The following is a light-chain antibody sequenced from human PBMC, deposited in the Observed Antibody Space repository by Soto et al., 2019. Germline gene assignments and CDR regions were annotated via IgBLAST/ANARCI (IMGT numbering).Light chain of an antibody. CDR3: QQYNNWPWT. CDR2: GAS. Sequence: EKFISQSPPPLSVSPVVIAPPSCRASQSVSSNLAWYQEKPGQAPRLLIYGASARATGIPARFSGSGSGTEFTLTISSLQSEDFAVYYCQQYNNWPWTFGQGTKVDIK. V-gene: IGKV3-15*01. J-gene: IGKJ1*01. CDR1: QSVSSN.